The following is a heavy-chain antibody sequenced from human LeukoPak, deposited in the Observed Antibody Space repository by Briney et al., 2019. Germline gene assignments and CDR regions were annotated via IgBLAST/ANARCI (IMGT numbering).Heavy chain of an antibody. CDR2: IYISGST. V-gene: IGHV4-61*02. Sequence: PSETLSLTCTVSGGSISSGSYYWSWIRQPAGKGLEWIGRIYISGSTNYNPSLKSRVTISADTSKNQFSLQLNSVTPEDTAVYYCARVLLWFGELKGPWFDPWGQGTLVTVSS. J-gene: IGHJ5*02. D-gene: IGHD3-10*01. CDR1: GGSISSGSYY. CDR3: ARVLLWFGELKGPWFDP.